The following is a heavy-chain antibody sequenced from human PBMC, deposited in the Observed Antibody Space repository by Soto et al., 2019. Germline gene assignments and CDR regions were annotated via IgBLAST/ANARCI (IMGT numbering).Heavy chain of an antibody. Sequence: GESLKISCKGSGYSFTSYWLGCVRQMPGKGLEWVVIIYPGDSDTRYSPSFQGQVTISADKSISTAYLQWSSLKASDTAMYYCARHGSIMGYGMDVWGQGTTVTVS. CDR3: ARHGSIMGYGMDV. D-gene: IGHD3-16*01. CDR1: GYSFTSYW. V-gene: IGHV5-51*01. J-gene: IGHJ6*02. CDR2: IYPGDSDT.